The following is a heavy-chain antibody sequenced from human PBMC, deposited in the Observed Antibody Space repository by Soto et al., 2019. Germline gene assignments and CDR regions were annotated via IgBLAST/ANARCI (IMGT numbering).Heavy chain of an antibody. V-gene: IGHV4-59*03. CDR3: ARGTRALITSFFAY. J-gene: IGHJ4*02. Sequence: SATLSLTRTVSGDAISNYYWSWIRQHPGRGLEWIGCVHESGSTDYNPSLRGRVIISLHTSKSQFSLSLRSATAADTATYYCARGTRALITSFFAYWGQGIPVTVSS. D-gene: IGHD1-20*01. CDR1: GDAISNYY. CDR2: VHESGST.